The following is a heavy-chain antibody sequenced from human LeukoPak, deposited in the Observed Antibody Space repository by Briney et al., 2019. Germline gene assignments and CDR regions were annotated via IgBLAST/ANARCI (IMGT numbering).Heavy chain of an antibody. CDR1: GGSISRGTYY. J-gene: IGHJ4*02. V-gene: IGHV4-61*02. Sequence: SETLSLTCTVTGGSISRGTYYWTWVRQPAGKGLEWIGRVFRSGSTYYNPSLKSRVTISIDTSNNQFSLHLRSVTAADTAVYYCARDSNFYDVSHDKAEDFWGQGTLVTVPS. CDR2: VFRSGST. D-gene: IGHD3-22*01. CDR3: ARDSNFYDVSHDKAEDF.